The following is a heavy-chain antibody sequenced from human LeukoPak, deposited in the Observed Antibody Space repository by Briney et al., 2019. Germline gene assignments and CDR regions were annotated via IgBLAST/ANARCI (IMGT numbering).Heavy chain of an antibody. J-gene: IGHJ4*02. D-gene: IGHD5-12*01. V-gene: IGHV4-34*01. Sequence: PSETLSLTCAVYGGSFSGYYWSWIRQPPGKGLEWIGEINHSGSTNYNPSPKSRVTMSVDRSKNQFSLNLSSVTAADTAVYYCARALSSGYDFSYFDYWGQGTLVTVSS. CDR2: INHSGST. CDR1: GGSFSGYY. CDR3: ARALSSGYDFSYFDY.